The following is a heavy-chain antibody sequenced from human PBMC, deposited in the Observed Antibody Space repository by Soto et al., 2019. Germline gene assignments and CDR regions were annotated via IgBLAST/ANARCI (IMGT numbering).Heavy chain of an antibody. J-gene: IGHJ5*02. CDR2: VNPNTGLT. V-gene: IGHV1-2*02. D-gene: IGHD3-9*01. CDR3: TTLRLDP. Sequence: LKVSCKASGYTFTALYMNWVRQAPGQGLEWMGWVNPNTGLTKYAQKFQGRVIMTRDTSINTAYMELSGLTSDDTAVYYCTTLRLDPWGQGTLVTVSS. CDR1: GYTFTALY.